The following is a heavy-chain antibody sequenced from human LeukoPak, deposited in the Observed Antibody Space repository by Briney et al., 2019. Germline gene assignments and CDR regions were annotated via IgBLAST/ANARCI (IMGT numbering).Heavy chain of an antibody. CDR3: FTSGWPADI. CDR2: TYYRSKWYN. Sequence: SQTLSLTCAISGDSVSSNSATWNWIRQSPSRGLEWLGRTYYRSKWYNNYAVSVKSRIVINPDTSKNQFSLQLNSATPEDTAVYYCFTSGWPADIWGQGTMVTVSS. D-gene: IGHD6-19*01. CDR1: GDSVSSNSAT. J-gene: IGHJ3*02. V-gene: IGHV6-1*01.